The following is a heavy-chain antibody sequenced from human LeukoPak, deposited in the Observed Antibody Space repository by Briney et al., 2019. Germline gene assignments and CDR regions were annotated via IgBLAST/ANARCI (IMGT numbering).Heavy chain of an antibody. Sequence: GGSLRLSCAASGFTFSSYAMHWVRQAPGKGLEWVAVISYDGSNKYYADSVKGRFTISRDNSKNTLYLQMNSLRAEDTAVYYCASRGAGKRSDAFDIWGQGTMVTVSS. J-gene: IGHJ3*02. CDR3: ASRGAGKRSDAFDI. D-gene: IGHD6-19*01. V-gene: IGHV3-30-3*01. CDR1: GFTFSSYA. CDR2: ISYDGSNK.